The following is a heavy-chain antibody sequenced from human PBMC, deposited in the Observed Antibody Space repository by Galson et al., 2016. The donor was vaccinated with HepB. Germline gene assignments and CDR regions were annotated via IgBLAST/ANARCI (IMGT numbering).Heavy chain of an antibody. J-gene: IGHJ5*02. CDR2: IHSGGGA. CDR1: GFSVSVNY. D-gene: IGHD2-15*01. V-gene: IGHV3-66*01. CDR3: ARALYCSGFSCYWFDP. Sequence: SLRLSCAASGFSVSVNYMNWVRQAPWKGLEWVSIIHSGGGAYYADSVKGRFTISRDISKNTLHPQMDSLRLDDTAVYYCARALYCSGFSCYWFDPWGQGTPVTVSS.